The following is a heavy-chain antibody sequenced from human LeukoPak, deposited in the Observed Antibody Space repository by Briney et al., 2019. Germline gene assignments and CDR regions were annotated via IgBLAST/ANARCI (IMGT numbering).Heavy chain of an antibody. CDR3: ARERGSPWYFDY. CDR2: INPSSGGT. V-gene: IGHV1-2*02. J-gene: IGHJ4*02. CDR1: GYTFTSYY. D-gene: IGHD3-10*01. Sequence: EASVKVSCKASGYTFTSYYMHWVRQAPGQGLEWMGWINPSSGGTNSAPNFQGRVTMTRDTSISTAYMELSDLRSDDTAVYYCARERGSPWYFDYWGQGTLVTVSS.